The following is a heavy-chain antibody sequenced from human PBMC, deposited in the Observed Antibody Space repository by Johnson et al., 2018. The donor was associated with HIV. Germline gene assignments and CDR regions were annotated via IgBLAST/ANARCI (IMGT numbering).Heavy chain of an antibody. V-gene: IGHV3-30*03. J-gene: IGHJ3*02. CDR1: GFTFRSYG. CDR3: ARDSVSLRGAFDI. D-gene: IGHD3-16*01. Sequence: QVQLVESGGGVVRPGGSLRLSCAASGFTFRSYGVHWVRQAPGKGLEWVALISYDGSNKYYADSVKGRFTISRDNSKNTLYLQMNSLRAEDTALYYCARDSVSLRGAFDIWGQGTMVTVSS. CDR2: ISYDGSNK.